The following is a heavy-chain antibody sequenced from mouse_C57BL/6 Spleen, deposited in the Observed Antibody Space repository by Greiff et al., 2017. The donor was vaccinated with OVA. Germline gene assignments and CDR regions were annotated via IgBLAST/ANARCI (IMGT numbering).Heavy chain of an antibody. V-gene: IGHV1-5*01. D-gene: IGHD2-1*01. CDR3: TRYGNSYYAMDY. J-gene: IGHJ4*01. CDR2: IYPGNSDT. CDR1: GYTFTNYW. Sequence: EVMLVESGTVLARPGASVKMSCKTSGYTFTNYWMHWVKQRPGQGLEWIGAIYPGNSDTSYNQKFKGKAKLTAVTSASTAYMELSSLTNEDAAVYYCTRYGNSYYAMDYWGQGTSVTVSS.